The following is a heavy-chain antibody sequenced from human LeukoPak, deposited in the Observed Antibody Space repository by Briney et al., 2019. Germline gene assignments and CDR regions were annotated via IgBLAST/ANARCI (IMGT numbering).Heavy chain of an antibody. D-gene: IGHD3-3*01. Sequence: GGSLRLSCAASGFTFSNAWMSWVRQAPGKGLEWVGRIKSKTDGGTTDYAAPVKGRFTISRDDSKNTLYLQMNSLKTEDTAVYYCTTEYDFWSGELYYYYYMDVWGKGTTVTVSS. CDR2: IKSKTDGGTT. V-gene: IGHV3-15*01. J-gene: IGHJ6*03. CDR3: TTEYDFWSGELYYYYYMDV. CDR1: GFTFSNAW.